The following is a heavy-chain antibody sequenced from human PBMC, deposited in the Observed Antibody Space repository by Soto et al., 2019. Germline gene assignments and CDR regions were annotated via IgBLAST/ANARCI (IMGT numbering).Heavy chain of an antibody. CDR3: ARHFSLLWFGDHRGAFDI. Sequence: SETLSLTCPVSGGSISSYYWSWIRQPPGKGLEWIGYIYYSGSTNYNPSLKSRVTISVDTSKNQFSLKLSSVTAADTAVYYCARHFSLLWFGDHRGAFDIWGQGTMVTVSS. CDR2: IYYSGST. V-gene: IGHV4-59*08. CDR1: GGSISSYY. J-gene: IGHJ3*02. D-gene: IGHD3-10*01.